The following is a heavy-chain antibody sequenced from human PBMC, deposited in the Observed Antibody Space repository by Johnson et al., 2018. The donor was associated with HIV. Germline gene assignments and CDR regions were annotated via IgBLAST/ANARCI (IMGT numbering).Heavy chain of an antibody. D-gene: IGHD5-24*01. Sequence: VQLVESGGGLVQPGGSLRLSCAASAFTVSSNYMSWVRQAPGKGLECVSVIFSGGTTYYADSVKGRFTISRDNSKNTLYLQMNSLRAEDTAVYYCARACRDGYTCDAYDIWGQGTMVTVSS. J-gene: IGHJ3*02. V-gene: IGHV3-66*01. CDR2: IFSGGTT. CDR3: ARACRDGYTCDAYDI. CDR1: AFTVSSNY.